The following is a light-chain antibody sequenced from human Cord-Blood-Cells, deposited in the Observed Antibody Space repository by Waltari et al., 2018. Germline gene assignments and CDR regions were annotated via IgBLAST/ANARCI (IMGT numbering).Light chain of an antibody. J-gene: IGLJ3*02. CDR1: SSDVGGYNY. Sequence: QSALTQPASVSGSPGQSITISCTGTSSDVGGYNYFSWYQQHPGKAPKLMIYDVSNRPSGVSNRFSGSKSGNTASLTISGLQADDEADYYCSSYTSSSTWVFGGGTKLTVL. CDR3: SSYTSSSTWV. V-gene: IGLV2-14*01. CDR2: DVS.